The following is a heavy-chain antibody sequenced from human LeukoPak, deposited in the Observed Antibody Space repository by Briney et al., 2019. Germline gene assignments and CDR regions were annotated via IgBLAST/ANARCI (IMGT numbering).Heavy chain of an antibody. Sequence: SETLSLTCAVYGGSFSGYYWSWIRQPPGKGLEWIGEINHSGSTNYNPSLKSRVTISVDTSKNQFSLKLSSVTAADTAVYYCAGGRSYGGYGYWGQGTLVTVSS. J-gene: IGHJ4*02. CDR2: INHSGST. V-gene: IGHV4-34*01. CDR1: GGSFSGYY. D-gene: IGHD3-16*01. CDR3: AGGRSYGGYGY.